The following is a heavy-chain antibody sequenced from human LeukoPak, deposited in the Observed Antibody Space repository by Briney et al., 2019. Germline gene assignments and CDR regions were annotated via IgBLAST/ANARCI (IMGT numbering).Heavy chain of an antibody. CDR1: GFTFDDYA. CDR2: ISWNSGSI. V-gene: IGHV3-9*01. CDR3: AKDISGYSSSWSPFDY. D-gene: IGHD6-13*01. J-gene: IGHJ4*02. Sequence: QTGGSLRLSCAASGFTFDDYAMHWVRQAPGKGLEWVSGISWNSGSIGYADSVKGRFTISRDNAKNSLYLQMNSLRAEDTALYYCAKDISGYSSSWSPFDYWGQGTLVTVSS.